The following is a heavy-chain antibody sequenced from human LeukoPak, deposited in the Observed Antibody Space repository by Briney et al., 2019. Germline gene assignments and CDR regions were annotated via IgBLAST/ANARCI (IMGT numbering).Heavy chain of an antibody. V-gene: IGHV3-30*02. J-gene: IGHJ6*03. CDR2: IRYDGSNK. D-gene: IGHD2-2*02. Sequence: GGSLRLSCAASGFTFSSYGMHWFRKAPGKGLEWVAFIRYDGSNKYYADSVKGRFTISRDNSKNTLYLQMNSLRAEDTAVYYCAKSKVPAAIGRLYYYYYMDVWGKGTTVTVSS. CDR1: GFTFSSYG. CDR3: AKSKVPAAIGRLYYYYYMDV.